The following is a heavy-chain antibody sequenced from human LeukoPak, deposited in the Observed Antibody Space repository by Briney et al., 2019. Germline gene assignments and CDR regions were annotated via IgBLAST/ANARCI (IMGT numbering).Heavy chain of an antibody. CDR2: ISGSGGST. J-gene: IGHJ4*02. CDR3: AKRPADTMVRGNRIN. CDR1: GFTFSSYA. Sequence: GGSLRLSYAASGFTFSSYAMSWVRLAPGKGPEWVSAISGSGGSTYYADSVTGRFTISRDNSKNTLYLQMNSLRAEDTAVYYCAKRPADTMVRGNRINWGQGTLVTVSS. D-gene: IGHD3-10*01. V-gene: IGHV3-23*01.